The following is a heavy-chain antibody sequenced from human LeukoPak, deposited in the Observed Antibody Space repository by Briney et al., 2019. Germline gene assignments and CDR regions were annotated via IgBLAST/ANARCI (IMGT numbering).Heavy chain of an antibody. CDR2: INPSGGST. J-gene: IGHJ4*02. CDR3: ARAGSYYDSSGYGDY. D-gene: IGHD3-22*01. CDR1: GYTFTSYY. Sequence: GASVKVSCKASGYTFTSYYMHWVRQAPGQGLEWMGIINPSGGSTSYAQKFQGRVTMTRDMSTSTVYMELSSLRSEDTAVYYCARAGSYYDSSGYGDYWGQGTLVTVSS. V-gene: IGHV1-46*01.